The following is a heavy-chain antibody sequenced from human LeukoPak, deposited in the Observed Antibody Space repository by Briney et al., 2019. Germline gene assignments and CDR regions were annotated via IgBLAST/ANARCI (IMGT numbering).Heavy chain of an antibody. CDR3: ARQNIAARDWFDY. Sequence: ASVKVSCKASGGTFSSYAISCLRQAPGQGLEWMGGIIPIFGTANYAQKFQGRVTITTDESTSTAYMELSSLRSEDTAVYYCARQNIAARDWFDYWGQGTLVTVSS. D-gene: IGHD6-6*01. CDR1: GGTFSSYA. J-gene: IGHJ4*02. CDR2: IIPIFGTA. V-gene: IGHV1-69*05.